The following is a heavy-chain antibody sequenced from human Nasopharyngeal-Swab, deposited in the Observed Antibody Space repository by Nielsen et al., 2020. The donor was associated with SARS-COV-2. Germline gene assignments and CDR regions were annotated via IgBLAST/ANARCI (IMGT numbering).Heavy chain of an antibody. J-gene: IGHJ4*02. D-gene: IGHD3-10*01. CDR1: GFTFSSYS. V-gene: IGHV3-21*01. Sequence: GESLKISCAASGFTFSSYSMNWVRQAPGKGLEWVSSISSGGSYIYYADSVKGRFTISRDNAKNSLYLQMNSLRDEDTAVYYCARDPSYYYGSGIDYWGQGTLVTVSS. CDR2: ISSGGSYI. CDR3: ARDPSYYYGSGIDY.